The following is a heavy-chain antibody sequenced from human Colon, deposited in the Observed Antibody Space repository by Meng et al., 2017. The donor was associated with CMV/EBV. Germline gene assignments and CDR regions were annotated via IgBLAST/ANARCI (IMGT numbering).Heavy chain of an antibody. V-gene: IGHV3-72*01. CDR3: TKGYSGLDIYAFDV. CDR2: AGNKASRYTT. J-gene: IGHJ3*01. CDR1: GFIFSDHY. Sequence: GESLKISCAGSGFIFSDHYIDWVRQAPGKGLEWVGRAGNKASRYTTEYAASVTGRFTFSRDDSENSMYLQMNSLKSEDTAVYYCTKGYSGLDIYAFDVWGPGTMVTVSS. D-gene: IGHD1-26*01.